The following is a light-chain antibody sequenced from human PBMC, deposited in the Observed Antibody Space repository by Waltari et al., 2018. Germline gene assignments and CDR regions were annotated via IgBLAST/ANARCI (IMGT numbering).Light chain of an antibody. J-gene: IGLJ3*02. CDR2: ENK. V-gene: IGLV1-51*02. CDR3: GTWDNSLSAWV. Sequence: QSVLTQPPSVSATPGQRVTISCSGSSSNIGINYMSWYQQLPGTAPKLLIYENKNRPPVIPARFSGSKSGTSATLGITGLQTEDEADYYCGTWDNSLSAWVFGGGTKLTVL. CDR1: SSNIGINY.